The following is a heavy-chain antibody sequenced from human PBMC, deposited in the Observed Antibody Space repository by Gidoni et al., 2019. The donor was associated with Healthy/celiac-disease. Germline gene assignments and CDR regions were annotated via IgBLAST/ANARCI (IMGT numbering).Heavy chain of an antibody. D-gene: IGHD2-15*01. V-gene: IGHV1-2*04. CDR1: GYTLPGSY. CDR2: INPNSGGT. CDR3: ARGEGYCSGGSCYSPYYYGMDV. J-gene: IGHJ6*02. Sequence: QVQLVQSGAEVKKPGASVKVSCKASGYTLPGSYMHWVRQAPGQGLEWMGWINPNSGGTNYAQKFQGWVTMTRDTSISTAYMELSRLRSDDTAVYYCARGEGYCSGGSCYSPYYYGMDVWGQGTTVTVSS.